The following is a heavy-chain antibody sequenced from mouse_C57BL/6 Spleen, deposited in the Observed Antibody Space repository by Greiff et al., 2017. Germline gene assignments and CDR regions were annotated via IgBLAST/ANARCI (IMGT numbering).Heavy chain of an antibody. CDR3: ARSPSGVYGGDY. V-gene: IGHV1-4*01. Sequence: QVQLKQSGAELARPGASVKMSCKASGYTFTSYTMHWVKQRPGQGLEWIGYINPSSGYTKYNQKFKDKATLTADKSSSTAYMQLSSLTSEDSAVYYCARSPSGVYGGDYWGQGTTLTVSS. CDR1: GYTFTSYT. J-gene: IGHJ2*01. CDR2: INPSSGYT. D-gene: IGHD1-1*01.